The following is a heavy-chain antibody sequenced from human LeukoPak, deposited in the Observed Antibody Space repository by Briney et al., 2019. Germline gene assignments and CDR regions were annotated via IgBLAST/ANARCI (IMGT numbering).Heavy chain of an antibody. CDR1: GGSFSGYY. J-gene: IGHJ6*03. V-gene: IGHV4-34*01. D-gene: IGHD2-2*01. Sequence: PSETLSLTCAVYGGSFSGYYWSWIRQPPGKGLEWIGEINHSGSTNYNSSLKSRVTISVDTSKNQFSLKLSSVTAADTAVYYCARRKYCSSTSCYLDYYYYMDVWGKGTTVTVSS. CDR2: INHSGST. CDR3: ARRKYCSSTSCYLDYYYYMDV.